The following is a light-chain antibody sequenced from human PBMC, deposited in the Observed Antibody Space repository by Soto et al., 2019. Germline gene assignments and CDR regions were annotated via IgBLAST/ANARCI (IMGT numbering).Light chain of an antibody. J-gene: IGKJ5*01. CDR3: QVRTNWSIA. V-gene: IGKV3-11*01. CDR1: QSVSSY. Sequence: VVLTQSPATLSLSPWERATLSCRASQSVSSYLAWYQQKPGQAPRLLIYDASNRATGIPARFSGTGSGTDFTLTINNLEPEDFAVYYCQVRTNWSIAFGRGTRLEIK. CDR2: DAS.